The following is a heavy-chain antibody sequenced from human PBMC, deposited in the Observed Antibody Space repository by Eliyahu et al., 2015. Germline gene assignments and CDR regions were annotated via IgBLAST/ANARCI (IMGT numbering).Heavy chain of an antibody. CDR3: ARVLFSGWLGIDY. Sequence: EVQLVESGGGLVKPGGSLRLSCAASGFTFSSYSMNWVRQAPGKGLEWVSSISPTSSYIYYADSVKGRFTISKDNARNSVYLQMNSLRAEDTAVYYCARVLFSGWLGIDYWGQGTLVTVSS. J-gene: IGHJ4*02. CDR1: GFTFSSYS. CDR2: ISPTSSYI. D-gene: IGHD6-19*01. V-gene: IGHV3-21*01.